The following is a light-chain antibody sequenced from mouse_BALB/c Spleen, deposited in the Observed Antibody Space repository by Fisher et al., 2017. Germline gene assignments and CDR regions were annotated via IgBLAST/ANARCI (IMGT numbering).Light chain of an antibody. CDR2: DTS. CDR3: QQWSSNPFT. Sequence: IVMTQSPAIMSASPGEKVTMTCSASSSVSYMHWYQQKSGTSPKRWIYDTSKLASGVPARFSGSGSGTSYSLTINSMEAEDAATYYCQQWSSNPFTFGSGTKLEIK. V-gene: IGKV4-59*01. CDR1: SSVSY. J-gene: IGKJ4*01.